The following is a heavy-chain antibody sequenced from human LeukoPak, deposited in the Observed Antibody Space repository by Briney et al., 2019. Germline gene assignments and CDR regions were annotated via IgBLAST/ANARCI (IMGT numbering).Heavy chain of an antibody. J-gene: IGHJ4*02. CDR2: ISYDGNNK. V-gene: IGHV3-30*03. CDR1: GFTFSSYG. D-gene: IGHD3-10*01. Sequence: GGSLRLSCAASGFTFSSYGMHWVRQAPGKGLEWVAVISYDGNNKYFADSVKGRFTISRDNSKSTLYLQMNSLRPEDTAVYYCVHGDTRDYWGQGTLVTVSS. CDR3: VHGDTRDY.